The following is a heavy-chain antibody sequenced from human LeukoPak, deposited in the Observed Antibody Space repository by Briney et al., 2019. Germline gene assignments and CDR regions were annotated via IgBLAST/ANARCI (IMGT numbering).Heavy chain of an antibody. Sequence: SETLSLTCAVSGGSVSSAGYSWIWIRQPPGRGLECIGYFFHTGNTYYNPSLESRVTISLDRSRNQFSLKLSSVTAADTAVYYCAKFTVTTSGYTFDIWGQGTMVTVSS. J-gene: IGHJ3*02. D-gene: IGHD4-17*01. V-gene: IGHV4-30-2*01. CDR3: AKFTVTTSGYTFDI. CDR2: FFHTGNT. CDR1: GGSVSSAGYS.